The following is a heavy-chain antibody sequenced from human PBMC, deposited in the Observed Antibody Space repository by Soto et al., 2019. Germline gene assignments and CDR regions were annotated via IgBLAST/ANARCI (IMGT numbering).Heavy chain of an antibody. J-gene: IGHJ3*01. CDR1: GFTFSNFW. Sequence: GSLRLSCAASGFTFSNFWMHWVRQAPGKGPVWVSRINGDGSSTSHADSVKGRFTISRDNDENTLFLQMSGLRAEDTAVYYCARAQLLPDDAFDAWGRGTVVTVSS. V-gene: IGHV3-74*01. CDR2: INGDGSST. CDR3: ARAQLLPDDAFDA. D-gene: IGHD2-2*01.